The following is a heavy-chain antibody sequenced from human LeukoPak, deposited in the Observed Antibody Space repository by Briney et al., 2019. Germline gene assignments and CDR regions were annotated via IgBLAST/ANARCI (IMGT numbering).Heavy chain of an antibody. CDR3: AKSMSKKPIDY. CDR1: RFTFSSYA. J-gene: IGHJ4*02. V-gene: IGHV3-23*01. CDR2: ISGSGGST. Sequence: GGSLRLSCEASRFTFSSYAVSWVGQAPGKGLEWVSVISGSGGSTHYADSVKGRFTISRDNSKNTLYLQMNSLRAEDTAVYYCAKSMSKKPIDYWGQGTLVTVSS.